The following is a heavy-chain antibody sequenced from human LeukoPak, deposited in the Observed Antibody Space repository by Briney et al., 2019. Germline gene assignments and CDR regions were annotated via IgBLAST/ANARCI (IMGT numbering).Heavy chain of an antibody. Sequence: GGSLRLSCAASGFSFSDYYMSWIRQAPGKGLEWISYISSSGSNIYADSVKGRFTISRDNAKNSLYLQMNSLRAEDTAVYYCARDYDGGYMNVWGKGTTVTVSS. D-gene: IGHD3-3*01. V-gene: IGHV3-11*04. J-gene: IGHJ6*03. CDR3: ARDYDGGYMNV. CDR2: ISSSGSNI. CDR1: GFSFSDYY.